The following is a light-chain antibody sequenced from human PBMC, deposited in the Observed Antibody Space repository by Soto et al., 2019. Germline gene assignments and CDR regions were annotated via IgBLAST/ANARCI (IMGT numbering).Light chain of an antibody. Sequence: QSALTQPASVSGSPGQSITISCTGSSSDVGVYNYVSWYDHHPGKAPRLIIYDVSNRPSGVSNRFSASKSGNTASLTISGLQDEDEAHYYCSSYRTSSPCVFGTGTKLTVL. CDR3: SSYRTSSPCV. J-gene: IGLJ1*01. CDR2: DVS. V-gene: IGLV2-14*03. CDR1: SSDVGVYNY.